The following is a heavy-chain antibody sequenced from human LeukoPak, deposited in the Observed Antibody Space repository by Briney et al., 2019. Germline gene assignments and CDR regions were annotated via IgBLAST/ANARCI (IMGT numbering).Heavy chain of an antibody. V-gene: IGHV1-46*04. CDR1: GYTFTSYY. D-gene: IGHD2-2*01. J-gene: IGHJ6*03. CDR3: ARDIRYQLLSYYYYYMDV. Sequence: ASVKVSCKASGYTFTSYYMHWVRQAPGQGLEWMGIINPSGGSTYYADSVEGRFTISRDNSKNTLYLQMNSLRAEDTAVYYCARDIRYQLLSYYYYYMDVWGKGTTVTVSS. CDR2: INPSGGST.